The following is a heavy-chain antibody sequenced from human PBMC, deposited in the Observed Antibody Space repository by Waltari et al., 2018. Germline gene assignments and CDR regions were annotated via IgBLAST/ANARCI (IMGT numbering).Heavy chain of an antibody. CDR3: ARHPGILATSHRYFDY. Sequence: QVQLQESGPGLVKPSETLSLTCTVSGGSISTYYWSWVRQPPGKGLEWIGYIYYSGSTYYNPSLKSRVTISVDTSKNHFSLRLSSVTAADTAVYYCARHPGILATSHRYFDYWVQGTLVTVSS. CDR1: GGSISTYY. CDR2: IYYSGST. D-gene: IGHD5-12*01. V-gene: IGHV4-59*01. J-gene: IGHJ4*02.